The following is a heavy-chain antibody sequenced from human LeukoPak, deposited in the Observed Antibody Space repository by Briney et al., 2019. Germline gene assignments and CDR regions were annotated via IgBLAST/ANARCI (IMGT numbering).Heavy chain of an antibody. D-gene: IGHD5-24*01. CDR2: LNPNSGDT. CDR1: GYTFPDYY. J-gene: IGHJ4*02. CDR3: ARGRNIEMTTMSGGSDY. V-gene: IGHV1-2*02. Sequence: VKVSCKASGYTFPDYYMHWVRQAPGQGLEWMGWLNPNSGDTNYAQKFQGRVSMTRDTSISTAYMDLSDLRSDDTAVYYCARGRNIEMTTMSGGSDYWGQGTLVTVSS.